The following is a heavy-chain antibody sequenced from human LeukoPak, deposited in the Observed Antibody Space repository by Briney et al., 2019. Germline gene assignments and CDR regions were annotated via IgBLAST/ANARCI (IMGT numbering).Heavy chain of an antibody. CDR2: ISGSGGST. CDR1: GFTFSSYA. Sequence: GWSLRLSCAASGFTFSSYAMSWVRQAPGKGLEWVSAISGSGGSTYYADSVKGRFTISRDNSKNTLYLQMNSLRAEDTAVYYCATDETGNYYDSSGYPSYFDYWGQGTLVTVSS. V-gene: IGHV3-23*01. J-gene: IGHJ4*02. CDR3: ATDETGNYYDSSGYPSYFDY. D-gene: IGHD3-22*01.